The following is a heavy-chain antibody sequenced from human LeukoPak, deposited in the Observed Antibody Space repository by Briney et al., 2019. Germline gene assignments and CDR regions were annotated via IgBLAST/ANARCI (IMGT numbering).Heavy chain of an antibody. Sequence: SETLSLTCTVSGYSISSGYYWGWIRQPPGKGLEWIGSIYHSGSTYYNPSLKSRVTISVDTSKNQFSLKLSSVTAADTAVYYCARNPYFDWSYPVWGQGTLVTVSS. CDR3: ARNPYFDWSYPV. CDR2: IYHSGST. CDR1: GYSISSGYY. J-gene: IGHJ4*02. V-gene: IGHV4-38-2*02. D-gene: IGHD3-9*01.